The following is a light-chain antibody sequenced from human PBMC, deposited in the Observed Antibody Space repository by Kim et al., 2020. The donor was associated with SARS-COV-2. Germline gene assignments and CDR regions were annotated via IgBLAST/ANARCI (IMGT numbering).Light chain of an antibody. J-gene: IGKJ5*01. CDR1: QDISNS. Sequence: ESVGDRVTISCRASQDISNSLAWFQQKPGKAPKSLIYAASSLQSGVPSRITGSGSGTDFTLTISSLQPDDFATYYCQQYNSYPITFGQGTRLEIK. V-gene: IGKV1-16*01. CDR3: QQYNSYPIT. CDR2: AAS.